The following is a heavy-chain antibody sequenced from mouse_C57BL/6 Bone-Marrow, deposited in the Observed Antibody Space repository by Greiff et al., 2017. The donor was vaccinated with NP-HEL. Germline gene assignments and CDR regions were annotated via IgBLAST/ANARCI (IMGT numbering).Heavy chain of an antibody. CDR1: GYTFTSYW. D-gene: IGHD1-1*01. V-gene: IGHV1-5*01. Sequence: EVQLQQSGTVLARPGASVKMSCKTSGYTFTSYWMHWVKPRPGQGLEWIGAIYPGNSDTSYNQKFKGKAKLTAVTSASTAYMELSSLTNEDSAVYYCTTGYYGSSLDYWGQGTTLTVSS. CDR2: IYPGNSDT. CDR3: TTGYYGSSLDY. J-gene: IGHJ2*01.